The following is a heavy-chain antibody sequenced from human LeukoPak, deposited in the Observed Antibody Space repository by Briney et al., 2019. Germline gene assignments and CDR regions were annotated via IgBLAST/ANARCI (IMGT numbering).Heavy chain of an antibody. CDR3: AAGLGYCSSTSC. V-gene: IGHV3-74*01. CDR2: INSVGSST. CDR1: GFTFSSYW. J-gene: IGHJ4*02. D-gene: IGHD2-2*01. Sequence: GGSLRLSCAASGFTFSSYWMHWVRQAPGKGLVRVSRINSVGSSTNYADSVKGRFTISRDNAKNTLYLQMNSLRAEDTAVYYCAAGLGYCSSTSCWGQGTLVTVSS.